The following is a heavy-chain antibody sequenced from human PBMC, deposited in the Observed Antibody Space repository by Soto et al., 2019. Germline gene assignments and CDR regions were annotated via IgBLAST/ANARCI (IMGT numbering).Heavy chain of an antibody. D-gene: IGHD3-9*01. J-gene: IGHJ5*02. CDR2: ISASGIST. CDR1: GFTFNKYA. Sequence: GGSLRLSCAASGFTFNKYAMNWVRRAPGKGLEWVSAISASGISTYYADSVKGRFTISRDDAKNSLYLQMNSLRVEDTAVYYCARVYDILTSAWLDPWGQGTLVTVSS. CDR3: ARVYDILTSAWLDP. V-gene: IGHV3-23*01.